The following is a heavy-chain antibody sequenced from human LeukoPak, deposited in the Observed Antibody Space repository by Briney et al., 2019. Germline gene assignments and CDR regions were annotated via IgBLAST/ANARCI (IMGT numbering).Heavy chain of an antibody. J-gene: IGHJ6*02. D-gene: IGHD2-21*02. V-gene: IGHV5-51*01. CDR2: IYPGDSDT. CDR1: GYSFTSDW. Sequence: GESLKISCKGSGYSFTSDWIGWVRQMPGKGLEWMGIIYPGDSDTRYSPSFQGQVTISADKSISTAYLQWSSLKASDTAMYYCAREAYCGGDCYSVGMDVWGQGTTVTVSS. CDR3: AREAYCGGDCYSVGMDV.